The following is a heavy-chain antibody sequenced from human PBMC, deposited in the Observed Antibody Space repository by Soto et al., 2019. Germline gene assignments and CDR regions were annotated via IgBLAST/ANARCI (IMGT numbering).Heavy chain of an antibody. Sequence: PGGSLRLSCAASGFTFGDYAMSWFRQAPGKGLEWVGFIRSKAYGGTTEYAASVEGRFTISRDDSKSIAYLQMNSLKTEDTAVYYGTLVWSYYYYRMDVWGQGTTVTVSS. CDR3: TLVWSYYYYRMDV. J-gene: IGHJ6*02. CDR2: IRSKAYGGTT. D-gene: IGHD2-21*01. CDR1: GFTFGDYA. V-gene: IGHV3-49*03.